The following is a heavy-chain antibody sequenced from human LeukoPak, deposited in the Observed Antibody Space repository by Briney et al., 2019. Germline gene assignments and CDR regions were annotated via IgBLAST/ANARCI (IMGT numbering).Heavy chain of an antibody. CDR2: ITSGGYNT. Sequence: PGGSLRLSCAASGFTFSNYPMTWVRQSPGKGLEWVATITSGGYNTYYRDSVKGRFTISRDNFKDTLHLQMNSLSAEDTAVYFCARYFFDSSGRYFDYWGQGTLVTVSS. CDR3: ARYFFDSSGRYFDY. D-gene: IGHD3-22*01. J-gene: IGHJ4*02. V-gene: IGHV3-23*01. CDR1: GFTFSNYP.